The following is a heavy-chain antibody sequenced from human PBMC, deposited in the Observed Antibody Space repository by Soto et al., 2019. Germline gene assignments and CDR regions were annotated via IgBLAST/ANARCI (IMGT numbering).Heavy chain of an antibody. V-gene: IGHV3-74*01. CDR1: GFTFRSYW. CDR2: INRDGSST. Sequence: EVQLVESGGGLVQPGGSLRLSCAASGFTFRSYWMHWVRQTPGKGLVWVSRINRDGSSTRYADSVKGRFTISRDNAKNTLYLQMNSLRAEDTAVYYCANGGYYGSGSFDYWGQGTLVTVSS. CDR3: ANGGYYGSGSFDY. D-gene: IGHD3-10*01. J-gene: IGHJ4*02.